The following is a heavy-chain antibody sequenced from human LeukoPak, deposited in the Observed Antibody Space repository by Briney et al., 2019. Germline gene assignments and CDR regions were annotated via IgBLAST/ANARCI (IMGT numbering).Heavy chain of an antibody. Sequence: ETLSLTCTVSGGSISSYYWSWVRQAPGKGLEWVANINQDGSKKYYVDSVKGRFTISRDNVKNSVYLQMNSLRAEDTAVYSCARAVAAADSYWGRGTLVTVSS. V-gene: IGHV3-7*04. CDR2: INQDGSKK. J-gene: IGHJ4*02. CDR1: GGSISSYY. D-gene: IGHD6-13*01. CDR3: ARAVAAADSY.